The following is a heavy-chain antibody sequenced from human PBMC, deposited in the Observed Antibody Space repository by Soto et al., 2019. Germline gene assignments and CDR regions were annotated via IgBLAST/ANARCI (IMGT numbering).Heavy chain of an antibody. Sequence: GSLRLSCAASGFTFSSYWMSWVRQAPGKGLEWVANIKQDGSEKYYVDSVKGRFTISRDNAKNSLYLQMNSLRAEDTAVYYCARVATGSYDWFDPWGQGTLVTVSS. J-gene: IGHJ5*02. D-gene: IGHD3-10*01. CDR2: IKQDGSEK. CDR1: GFTFSSYW. V-gene: IGHV3-7*01. CDR3: ARVATGSYDWFDP.